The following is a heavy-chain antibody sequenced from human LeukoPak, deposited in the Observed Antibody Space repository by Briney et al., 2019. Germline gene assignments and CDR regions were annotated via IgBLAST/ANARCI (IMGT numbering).Heavy chain of an antibody. Sequence: PSETLSLTCTVSGYSISCGYYWGWIRQPPGKGLEWIGSIYHSGSTYYNPSLKSRVTISVDTSKNQFSLKLSSVTAADTAVYYCARDQGGATTSRVDYWGQGTLVTVSS. CDR2: IYHSGST. CDR3: ARDQGGATTSRVDY. V-gene: IGHV4-38-2*02. CDR1: GYSISCGYY. D-gene: IGHD1-26*01. J-gene: IGHJ4*02.